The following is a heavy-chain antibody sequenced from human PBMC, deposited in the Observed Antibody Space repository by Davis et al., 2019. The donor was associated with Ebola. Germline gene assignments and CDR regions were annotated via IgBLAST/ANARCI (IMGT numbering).Heavy chain of an antibody. CDR1: GFTFSDYY. D-gene: IGHD3-10*01. J-gene: IGHJ4*02. V-gene: IGHV3-11*01. Sequence: GESLKISCAASGFTFSDYYMSWIRQAPGKGLEWVSYISSSGSTIYYADSVKGRFTISRDNAKNSLYLQMNSLRAEDTAVYYCARAAVQGVIADYWGQGTLVTVSS. CDR2: ISSSGSTI. CDR3: ARAAVQGVIADY.